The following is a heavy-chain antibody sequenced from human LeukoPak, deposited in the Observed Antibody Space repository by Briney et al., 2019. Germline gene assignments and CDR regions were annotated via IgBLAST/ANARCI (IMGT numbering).Heavy chain of an antibody. CDR3: AKGGGYQLLWIDY. D-gene: IGHD2-2*01. CDR2: ISYDGSNK. J-gene: IGHJ4*02. CDR1: GFTFSSYG. Sequence: PGGSLRLSCAASGFTFSSYGMHWVRQAPGKGLEWVAVISYDGSNKYYADSVKGRFTISRDNSKNTLYLQMNSLRAEDTAVYCCAKGGGYQLLWIDYWGQGTLVTVSS. V-gene: IGHV3-30*18.